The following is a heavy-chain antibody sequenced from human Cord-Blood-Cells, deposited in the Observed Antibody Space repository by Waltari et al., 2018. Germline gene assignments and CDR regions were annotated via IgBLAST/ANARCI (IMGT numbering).Heavy chain of an antibody. CDR2: INQSGST. CDR3: ARDIGAGNGLGY. CDR1: GGSFSGSY. V-gene: IGHV4-34*01. Sequence: QVQLQQWGAGLLKPSETLSLTCAVYGGSFSGSYWSWIRQPPGKGLEWIGEINQSGSTNYNPSLKSRVTISVDTSKNQFSLKLSSVTAADTAVYYCARDIGAGNGLGYWGQGTLVTVSS. D-gene: IGHD5-12*01. J-gene: IGHJ4*02.